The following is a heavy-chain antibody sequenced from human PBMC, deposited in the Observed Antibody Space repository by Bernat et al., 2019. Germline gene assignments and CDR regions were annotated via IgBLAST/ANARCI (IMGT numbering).Heavy chain of an antibody. Sequence: QVQLVQSGAEVKKPGAPVKVSCKASGYTFTGYYMHWVRQAPGQGLEWMGWINPKNGGTSYAQNFQGRVTMTRDTSTSTVYMELSSLRSEDTAVYYCARDGIAARPRSFDYWGQGTLVTVSS. V-gene: IGHV1-2*02. D-gene: IGHD6-6*01. J-gene: IGHJ4*02. CDR3: ARDGIAARPRSFDY. CDR1: GYTFTGYY. CDR2: INPKNGGT.